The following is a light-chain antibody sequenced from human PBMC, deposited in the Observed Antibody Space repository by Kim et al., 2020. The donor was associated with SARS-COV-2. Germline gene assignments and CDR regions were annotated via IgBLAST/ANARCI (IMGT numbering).Light chain of an antibody. V-gene: IGLV1-51*01. CDR3: ATWDGSLSAGV. CDR1: PSHIGTNY. Sequence: GQKVTISCSGRPSHIGTNYVSWYQQIPGTAPKLLIYDTTERPSGIPDRFSASKSGTSATLGITGLQTGDEAVYYCATWDGSLSAGVFGGGTQLTVL. CDR2: DTT. J-gene: IGLJ2*01.